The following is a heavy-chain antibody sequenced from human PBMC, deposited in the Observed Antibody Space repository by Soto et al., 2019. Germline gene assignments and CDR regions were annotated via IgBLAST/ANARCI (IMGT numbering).Heavy chain of an antibody. CDR2: INHSGST. J-gene: IGHJ1*01. CDR3: ARDGYGSGGWLR. CDR1: GGSFSGYY. D-gene: IGHD5-18*01. V-gene: IGHV4-34*01. Sequence: PSETLSLPGAVYGGSFSGYYWSWIRQPPGKGLEWIGEINHSGSTNYNPSLKSRGTISVDTSKNQFSLKLSSVTAADTAVYYCARDGYGSGGWLRWGQGTLVTVSS.